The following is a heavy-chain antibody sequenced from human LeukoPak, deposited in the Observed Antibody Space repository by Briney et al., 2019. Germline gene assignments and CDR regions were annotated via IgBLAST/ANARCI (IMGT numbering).Heavy chain of an antibody. V-gene: IGHV4-39*07. CDR2: IYFSGTT. CDR1: GGSISSRSHY. CDR3: ARRVGYYFDY. J-gene: IGHJ4*02. Sequence: SETLSLTCTVSGGSISSRSHYWAWIRQPPGKGLEWVGTIYFSGTTYYNPSLKSRVTISVDTSKNQFSLSLAYVTAADTAVYYCARRVGYYFDYWGQGTLVTVSS.